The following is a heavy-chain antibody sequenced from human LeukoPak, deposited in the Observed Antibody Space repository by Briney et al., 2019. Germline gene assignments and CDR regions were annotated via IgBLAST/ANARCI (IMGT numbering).Heavy chain of an antibody. D-gene: IGHD2-2*02. J-gene: IGHJ5*02. CDR3: ARRYCSSTSCHNNWFDP. Sequence: SVNVSCKASGYTFTSYFMHWVRQAPGPGLEWMGIINPSGGSTGYAQKFQDRVMMIRDTSTSTVYMELSSLRSEDTAVYYCARRYCSSTSCHNNWFDPWGQGNLVIVSS. CDR2: INPSGGST. V-gene: IGHV1-46*01. CDR1: GYTFTSYF.